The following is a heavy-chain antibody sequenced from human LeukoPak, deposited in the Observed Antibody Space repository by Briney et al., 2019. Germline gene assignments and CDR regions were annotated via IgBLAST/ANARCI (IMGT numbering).Heavy chain of an antibody. J-gene: IGHJ3*02. CDR3: ARSYGSGRSAFDI. D-gene: IGHD3-10*01. CDR2: TYYRSKWYN. Sequence: SQTLSLTCAISGDSVSSNSVAWNWIRQSPSRGLEWLGRTYYRSKWYNDYAVSVKSRITINPDTSKNQFSLQLNSVTPEDTAVYYCARSYGSGRSAFDIWGQGTMVTVSS. CDR1: GDSVSSNSVA. V-gene: IGHV6-1*01.